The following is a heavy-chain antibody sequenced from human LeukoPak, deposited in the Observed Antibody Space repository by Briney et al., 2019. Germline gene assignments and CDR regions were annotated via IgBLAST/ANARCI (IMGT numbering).Heavy chain of an antibody. Sequence: GTSVKVSCKASGFTFTSSAMQWVRQARGQRLEWVGWIVVGSGNTNYAQKFQERVTITRDMSTSTAYMELSSLRSEDTAVYYCARGLATEYAFDIWGQGTMVTVSS. CDR2: IVVGSGNT. D-gene: IGHD5-12*01. V-gene: IGHV1-58*02. CDR1: GFTFTSSA. J-gene: IGHJ3*02. CDR3: ARGLATEYAFDI.